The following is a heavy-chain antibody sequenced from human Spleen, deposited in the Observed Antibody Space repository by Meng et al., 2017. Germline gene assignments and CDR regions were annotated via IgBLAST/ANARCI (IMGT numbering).Heavy chain of an antibody. Sequence: QPQLQESGPGLVRPSEALSLTCSVSGGSISTSVYYWGWIRQPPGEGLEWIGSIGHSGFTYYTPSLKSRVTVSIDTSRNQFSLWLTSVTAADTAVYYCVRSSAWVRTGFDPWGQGTLVTVSS. CDR3: VRSSAWVRTGFDP. CDR1: GGSISTSVYY. CDR2: IGHSGFT. J-gene: IGHJ5*02. V-gene: IGHV4-39*01. D-gene: IGHD6-19*01.